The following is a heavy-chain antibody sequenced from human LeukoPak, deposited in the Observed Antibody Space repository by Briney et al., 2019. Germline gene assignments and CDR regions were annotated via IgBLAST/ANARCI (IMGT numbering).Heavy chain of an antibody. Sequence: GGSLRLSCAASGFTFSDYYVGWIRQAPGKGLEWLSYISGRSNVINYADSVRGRFTISRDNAKNSVYLQMNSLRAEDTAVYYCATGGQIREADYWGRGTPVTVSS. D-gene: IGHD3-10*01. CDR2: ISGRSNVI. CDR3: ATGGQIREADY. V-gene: IGHV3-11*01. CDR1: GFTFSDYY. J-gene: IGHJ4*02.